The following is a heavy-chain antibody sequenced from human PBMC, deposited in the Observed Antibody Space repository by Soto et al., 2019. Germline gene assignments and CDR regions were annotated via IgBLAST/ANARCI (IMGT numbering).Heavy chain of an antibody. CDR3: ARGLKIAAAGTGPTRNYGMDV. Sequence: KPSETLSLTCAVYGGSFSGYYWSWIRQPPGKGLEWIGEINHSGSTNYNPSLKSRVTISVDTSKNQFSLKLSSVTAADTAVYYCARGLKIAAAGTGPTRNYGMDVWGQGTTVTVSS. CDR2: INHSGST. D-gene: IGHD6-13*01. J-gene: IGHJ6*02. CDR1: GGSFSGYY. V-gene: IGHV4-34*01.